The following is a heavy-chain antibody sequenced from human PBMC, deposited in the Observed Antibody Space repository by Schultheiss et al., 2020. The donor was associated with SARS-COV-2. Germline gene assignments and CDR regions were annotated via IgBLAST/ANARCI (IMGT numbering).Heavy chain of an antibody. J-gene: IGHJ4*02. Sequence: SETLSLTCTVTGGSISSYYWSWIRQPAVKGLEWIGRIYTSGSSNYNPSLKSRVNISVDTSKNQFSLNVRSVTAADTAVYYCASGTTSYGDIDYWGQGTLVTVSS. CDR3: ASGTTSYGDIDY. CDR2: IYTSGSS. D-gene: IGHD4-17*01. V-gene: IGHV4-4*07. CDR1: GGSISSYY.